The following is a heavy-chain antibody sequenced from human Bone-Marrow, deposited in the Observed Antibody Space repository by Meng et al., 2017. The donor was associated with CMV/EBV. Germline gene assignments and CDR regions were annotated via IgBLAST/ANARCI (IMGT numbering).Heavy chain of an antibody. V-gene: IGHV3-21*01. CDR1: GFTFRSYS. D-gene: IGHD6-13*01. CDR2: ISSSSSYI. J-gene: IGHJ6*02. Sequence: GESLKISCAASGFTFRSYSMNWVRQDPGKGLEWVSSISSSSSYIYYADSVKGRFTISRDNAKNSLYLQMNSLRAEETAVYYCARDVVVAAAGDYYYYYGMDVWGQGTAVTVSS. CDR3: ARDVVVAAAGDYYYYYGMDV.